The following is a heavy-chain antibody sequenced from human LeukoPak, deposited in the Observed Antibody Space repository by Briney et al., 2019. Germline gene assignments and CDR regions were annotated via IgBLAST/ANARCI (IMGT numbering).Heavy chain of an antibody. D-gene: IGHD3-22*01. V-gene: IGHV4-34*01. CDR1: GGSFSGYY. CDR2: INHSGST. J-gene: IGHJ4*02. Sequence: SETLSLTCAVYGGSFSGYYWSWIRQPPGKGLEWIGEINHSGSTNYNPSLKSRGTISVDTSKNQFSLKLSSVTAADTAVYYCASSFGDSSGYYSDYWGQGTLVTVSS. CDR3: ASSFGDSSGYYSDY.